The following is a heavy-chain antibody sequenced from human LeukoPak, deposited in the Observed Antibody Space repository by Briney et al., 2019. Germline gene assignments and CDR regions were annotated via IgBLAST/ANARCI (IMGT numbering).Heavy chain of an antibody. V-gene: IGHV3-23*01. CDR3: AKWGDSCSGGGCYPSHVDY. CDR1: GFTFSTYA. CDR2: ISDNGGSK. J-gene: IGHJ4*02. Sequence: GGSLRLSCAASGFTFSTYAMSWVRQAPGKGLERVSAISDNGGSKHYADSVKGRFTISRDNSENTLYLQMNSLRAEDTAVYYCAKWGDSCSGGGCYPSHVDYWGQGTLVTVSS. D-gene: IGHD2-15*01.